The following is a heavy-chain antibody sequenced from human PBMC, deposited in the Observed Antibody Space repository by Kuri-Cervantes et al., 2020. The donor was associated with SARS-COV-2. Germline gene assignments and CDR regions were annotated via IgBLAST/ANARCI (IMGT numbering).Heavy chain of an antibody. V-gene: IGHV4-38-2*01. CDR2: IYHSGST. D-gene: IGHD3-16*01. Sequence: ESLKISCAVSGYSISSGYYWGWIRQPPGKGLEWIGSIYHSGSTYYNPSLKSRVTISVDTSKNQFSLKLSSVTDAGTAVYYCATLFTRYEGFDSWGQGTLVTVSS. J-gene: IGHJ4*02. CDR3: ATLFTRYEGFDS. CDR1: GYSISSGYY.